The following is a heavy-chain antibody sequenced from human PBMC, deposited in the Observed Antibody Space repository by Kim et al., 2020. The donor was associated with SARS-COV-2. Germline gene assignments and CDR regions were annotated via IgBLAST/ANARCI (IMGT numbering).Heavy chain of an antibody. CDR3: AKERGSSTWYPIDY. Sequence: GGSLRLSCAASGFTFSSYAMSWVRQAPGKGLEWVSGISGSGGSTYYADSVKGRFTISRDNSKNTLYLQMNSLRAEDTAVYYCAKERGSSTWYPIDYWGQGALVTVSS. J-gene: IGHJ4*02. CDR1: GFTFSSYA. V-gene: IGHV3-23*01. D-gene: IGHD6-13*01. CDR2: ISGSGGST.